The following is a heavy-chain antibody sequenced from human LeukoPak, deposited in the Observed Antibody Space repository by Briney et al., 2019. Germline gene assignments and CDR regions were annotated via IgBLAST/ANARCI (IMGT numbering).Heavy chain of an antibody. Sequence: GGSLRLPCAASGFIFSSYWMHWVRQAPGKGLVWVSRINVDGGTTSYADSVKGRFTISRDNARNTVFLQMGGLRAEDTAVYYCARVASGSWNWFDPWGQGTLVTVSS. CDR2: INVDGGTT. V-gene: IGHV3-74*01. J-gene: IGHJ5*02. CDR3: ARVASGSWNWFDP. CDR1: GFIFSSYW. D-gene: IGHD1-26*01.